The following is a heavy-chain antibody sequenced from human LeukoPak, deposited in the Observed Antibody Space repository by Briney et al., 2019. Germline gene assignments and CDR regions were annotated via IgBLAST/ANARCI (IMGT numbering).Heavy chain of an antibody. V-gene: IGHV1-18*01. J-gene: IGHJ5*02. D-gene: IGHD2-2*01. CDR2: ISAYNGNT. CDR1: GYTFTSYG. Sequence: ASVKVSCKASGYTFTSYGISWVRQAPGQGLEWMGWISAYNGNTNYAQKLQGRVTMTTDTSTSTAYIELRSLRSDDTAVYYCARGDIVVVPAATNWFDPWGQGTLVTVSS. CDR3: ARGDIVVVPAATNWFDP.